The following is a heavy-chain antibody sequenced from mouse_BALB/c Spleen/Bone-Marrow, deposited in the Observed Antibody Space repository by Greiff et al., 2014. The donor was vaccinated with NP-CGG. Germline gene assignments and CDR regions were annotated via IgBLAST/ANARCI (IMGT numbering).Heavy chain of an antibody. CDR1: GYAFSSYW. D-gene: IGHD4-1*01. J-gene: IGHJ2*01. Sequence: QVQLKESGAELVRLGSSVKISCKASGYAFSSYWMNWVKQRPGQGLEWIGQIYPGDGDTNYNGNFKDKATLTTDKSSTTACMQLSSLTSEDSAVYFCARGGRLTGYYFDYWGQGTTLTVSS. V-gene: IGHV1-80*01. CDR2: IYPGDGDT. CDR3: ARGGRLTGYYFDY.